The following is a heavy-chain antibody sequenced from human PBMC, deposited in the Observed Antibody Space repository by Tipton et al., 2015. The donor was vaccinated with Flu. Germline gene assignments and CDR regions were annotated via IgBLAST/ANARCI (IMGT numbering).Heavy chain of an antibody. V-gene: IGHV4-39*07. D-gene: IGHD1-26*01. J-gene: IGHJ4*02. CDR2: IYYSGTT. CDR3: AANKGGGSYFDY. CDR1: GGSISNYDYY. Sequence: TLSLTCSVSGGSISNYDYYWGWIRQPPGKGLEWIASIYYSGTTYYNLSLKSRVTISVDTSKNQFSLKLTSVTAADTAMYYCAANKGGGSYFDYWGQGILVTVSS.